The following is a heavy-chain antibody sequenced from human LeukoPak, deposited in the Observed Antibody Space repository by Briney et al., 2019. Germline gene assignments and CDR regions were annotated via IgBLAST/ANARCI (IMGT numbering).Heavy chain of an antibody. J-gene: IGHJ5*01. CDR3: ARDSRYCNGGSCYQNNWFDS. V-gene: IGHV1-46*01. CDR1: GYTFTSYY. D-gene: IGHD2-15*01. Sequence: GASVKVSCKASGYTFTSYYMHWVRQAPGQGLEWMGIINPSGGTTSSAHKFRGRLTMTRDMSTSTVYMELSNLRSDDTAVYYCARDSRYCNGGSCYQNNWFDSWGQGTLVTVSS. CDR2: INPSGGTT.